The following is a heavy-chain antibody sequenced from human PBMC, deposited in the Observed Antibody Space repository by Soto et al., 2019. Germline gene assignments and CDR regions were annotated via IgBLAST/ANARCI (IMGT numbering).Heavy chain of an antibody. Sequence: ASVKVSCKASGYTFTSYYMHWVRQAPGQGLEWMGIINPTGGSTSYAQKFQGRVTMARDTSTSTVYMQLSSLRSEDTAVYYCARDEGYCSGGSCYYLIYWGQGILVTVSS. CDR3: ARDEGYCSGGSCYYLIY. V-gene: IGHV1-46*01. J-gene: IGHJ4*02. CDR1: GYTFTSYY. CDR2: INPTGGST. D-gene: IGHD2-15*01.